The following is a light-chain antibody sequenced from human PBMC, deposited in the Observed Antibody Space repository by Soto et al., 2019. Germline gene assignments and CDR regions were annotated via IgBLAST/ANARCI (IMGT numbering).Light chain of an antibody. CDR1: QSVSSSY. CDR3: QQYGSSPET. V-gene: IGKV3-20*01. Sequence: VLTQSPGTLSFPPWERATVSWRASQSVSSSYLAWYQQKPGQAPRLLIYGASSRATGIPDRFSGSGSGTDFTLTISRLEPEDFAVYYCQQYGSSPETFGQGTKVDIK. CDR2: GAS. J-gene: IGKJ1*01.